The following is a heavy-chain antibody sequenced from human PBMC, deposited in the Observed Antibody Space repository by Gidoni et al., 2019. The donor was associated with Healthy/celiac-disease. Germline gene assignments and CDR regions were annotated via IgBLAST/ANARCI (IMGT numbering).Heavy chain of an antibody. CDR3: AREGSVVATVGAFDI. CDR1: GGSVSSGSYY. V-gene: IGHV4-61*01. CDR2: IYYSGST. Sequence: QVQLQESGPGLVKPSETLSLTCTVYGGSVSSGSYYWSWIRQPPGKGLEWIGYIYYSGSTNYNPSLKSRVTISVDTSKNQFSLKLSSVTAADTAVYYCAREGSVVATVGAFDIWGQGTMVTVSS. J-gene: IGHJ3*02. D-gene: IGHD5-12*01.